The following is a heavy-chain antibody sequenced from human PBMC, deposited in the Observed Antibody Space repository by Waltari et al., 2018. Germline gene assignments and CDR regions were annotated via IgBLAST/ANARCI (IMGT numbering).Heavy chain of an antibody. CDR1: GYTFTGYY. CDR3: ARDGSYYGSGSPFDY. V-gene: IGHV1-2*06. Sequence: QVQLVQSGAEVKKPGASVKVSCKASGYTFTGYYMHWVRQAPGQGLEWMGRINPNSGGTNYAQKFQGRVTMTRDTSISTAYMELSSVTAADTAVYYCARDGSYYGSGSPFDYWGQGTLVTVSS. J-gene: IGHJ4*02. D-gene: IGHD3-10*01. CDR2: INPNSGGT.